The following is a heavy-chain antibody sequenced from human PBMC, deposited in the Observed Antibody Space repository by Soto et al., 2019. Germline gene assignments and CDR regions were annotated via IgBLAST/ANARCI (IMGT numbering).Heavy chain of an antibody. Sequence: VQLLESGGDSVQPGGSVRLSCAGSGFTFINYAMNWVRQAPGKGLEWVSTISGGGDATFFADSVRGRFTFSRDNSKNTVTLQMNSLRVDDTAVYYCARKVVGSTSRPDYWYFDLWGRGTLVTVSS. CDR3: ARKVVGSTSRPDYWYFDL. J-gene: IGHJ2*01. CDR2: ISGGGDAT. D-gene: IGHD2-21*01. CDR1: GFTFINYA. V-gene: IGHV3-23*01.